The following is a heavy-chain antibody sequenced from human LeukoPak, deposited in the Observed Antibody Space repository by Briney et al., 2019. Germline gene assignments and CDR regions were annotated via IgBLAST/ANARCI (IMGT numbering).Heavy chain of an antibody. V-gene: IGHV4-4*02. CDR2: IYHSGST. D-gene: IGHD4-17*01. J-gene: IGHJ3*02. CDR1: GGSISSSNW. Sequence: SGTLSLTCAVSGGSISSSNWWSWVRQPPGKGLEWIGEIYHSGSTNYNPSFKSRVTISVDKSKNQFSLKLSSVTAADTAVYYCAREYGGYVGAFDIGGQGTMVTVSS. CDR3: AREYGGYVGAFDI.